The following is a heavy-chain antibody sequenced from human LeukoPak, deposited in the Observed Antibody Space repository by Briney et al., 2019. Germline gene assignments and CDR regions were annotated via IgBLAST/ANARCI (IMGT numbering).Heavy chain of an antibody. J-gene: IGHJ4*02. CDR3: ARGIKQQLPRD. D-gene: IGHD6-13*01. Sequence: SETLSLTCTVSGGSISNYYWTWIRQPPGKGLEWIGYIYYSGSTNYNPSLKSRVTISVDTSKNQFSLKLSSVTAADTAVYYCARGIKQQLPRDWGQGTLVTVSS. V-gene: IGHV4-59*01. CDR2: IYYSGST. CDR1: GGSISNYY.